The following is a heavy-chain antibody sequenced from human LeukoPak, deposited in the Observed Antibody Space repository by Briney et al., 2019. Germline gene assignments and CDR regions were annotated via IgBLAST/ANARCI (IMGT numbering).Heavy chain of an antibody. Sequence: SSVKVSCKASGGTFSSYAISWVRQAPGQGLEWMGGIIPIFGTANYAQKFQGRVTITADESTSTAYMELSSLRSEDTAVYYCARGGDILTGQFFFDYWGQGTLVTVSS. CDR3: ARGGDILTGQFFFDY. D-gene: IGHD3-9*01. CDR1: GGTFSSYA. CDR2: IIPIFGTA. J-gene: IGHJ4*02. V-gene: IGHV1-69*01.